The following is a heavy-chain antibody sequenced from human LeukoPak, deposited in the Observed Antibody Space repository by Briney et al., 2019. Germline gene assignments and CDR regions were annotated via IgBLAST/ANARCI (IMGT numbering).Heavy chain of an antibody. J-gene: IGHJ5*02. V-gene: IGHV3-23*01. D-gene: IGHD3-10*01. CDR2: ISGSGGST. Sequence: GGSLRLSCAASGFTVSSNYMSWVRQAPGKGLEWVSAISGSGGSTYYADSVKGRFTISRDNSKNTLYLQMNSLRAEDTAVYYCAKDRGGSLWFDPWGQGTLVTVSS. CDR1: GFTVSSNY. CDR3: AKDRGGSLWFDP.